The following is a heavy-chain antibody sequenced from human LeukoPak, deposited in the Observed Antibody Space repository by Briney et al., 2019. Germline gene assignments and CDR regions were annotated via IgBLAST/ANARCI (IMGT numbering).Heavy chain of an antibody. D-gene: IGHD5-24*01. J-gene: IGHJ4*02. CDR1: GGSISSSNW. Sequence: PSETLSLTCAVSGGSISSSNWWSWVRQPPGKGLEWIGEIYHSGSTNYNPSLKSRVTISVDKSKNQFSLKLSSVTAADTAVYYCARGGDVEMATIEGFFDYWGQGTLVTVSS. V-gene: IGHV4-4*02. CDR2: IYHSGST. CDR3: ARGGDVEMATIEGFFDY.